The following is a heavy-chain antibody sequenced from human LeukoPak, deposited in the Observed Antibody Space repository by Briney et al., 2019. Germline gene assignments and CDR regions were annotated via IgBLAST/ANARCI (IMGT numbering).Heavy chain of an antibody. Sequence: GGSLRLSCAASGFTFSNGWMSWVRQAPGKGLEWVGRIKSKTDGGTTDYAAPVKGRFTISRDDSKNTLYLQMNGLKTEDTAVYYCTTEYYYDHSGLFDYWGQGTLVTVSS. CDR2: IKSKTDGGTT. D-gene: IGHD3-22*01. CDR1: GFTFSNGW. J-gene: IGHJ4*02. CDR3: TTEYYYDHSGLFDY. V-gene: IGHV3-15*01.